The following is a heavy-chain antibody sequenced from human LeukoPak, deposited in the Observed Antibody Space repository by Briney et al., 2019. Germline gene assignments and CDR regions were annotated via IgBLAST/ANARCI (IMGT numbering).Heavy chain of an antibody. Sequence: GGSLRLSCAASGFTFSSYAMSWVRQAPGKGLEWVSAFSGSGGSTYYADSVKGRFTISRDNSKNTLYLQMNSLRAEDTAVYYCAKDDYYGSGYMDVWGKGTTVTVSS. CDR1: GFTFSSYA. V-gene: IGHV3-23*01. CDR2: FSGSGGST. CDR3: AKDDYYGSGYMDV. J-gene: IGHJ6*03. D-gene: IGHD3-10*01.